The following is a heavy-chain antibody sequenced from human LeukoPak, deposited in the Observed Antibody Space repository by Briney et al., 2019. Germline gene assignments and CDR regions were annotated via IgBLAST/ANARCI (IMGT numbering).Heavy chain of an antibody. Sequence: GGSLRLSCAAPGFTFSSYSMNWVRQAPGKGLEWVSSISSSSSYIYYADSVKGRFTISRDNAKNSLYLQMNSLRAEDTAVYYCARNVSTSSANADYWGPKTLVTVSS. D-gene: IGHD3-16*01. J-gene: IGHJ4*02. CDR2: ISSSSSYI. V-gene: IGHV3-21*01. CDR3: ARNVSTSSANADY. CDR1: GFTFSSYS.